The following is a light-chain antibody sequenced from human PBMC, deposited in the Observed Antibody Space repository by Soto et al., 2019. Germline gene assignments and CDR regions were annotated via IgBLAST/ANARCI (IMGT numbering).Light chain of an antibody. J-gene: IGKJ1*01. CDR2: GAS. CDR3: QQYGGSRWT. V-gene: IGKV3-20*01. CDR1: QSVSSTY. Sequence: EIVLTQSPGTLSLSPGERATLSCRASQSVSSTYLACYQQKPGQAPRLLIYGASNRATGIPDRFSGSGSGTDVTLTISRLEPEDFAVYYCQQYGGSRWTFGQGTRVDI.